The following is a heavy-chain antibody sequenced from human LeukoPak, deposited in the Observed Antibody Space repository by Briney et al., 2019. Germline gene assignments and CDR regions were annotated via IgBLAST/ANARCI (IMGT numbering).Heavy chain of an antibody. D-gene: IGHD6-19*01. CDR3: ARDSSGWYFDS. Sequence: SETLSLTCTVSGGSISSSSYYWGWIRQPPGKGLEWIGSIYYSGSTYYNPSLKSRVTISVDTSKNQFSLKLSTVTAADTAVYYCARDSSGWYFDSWGQGTLVTVSS. CDR2: IYYSGST. J-gene: IGHJ4*02. V-gene: IGHV4-39*07. CDR1: GGSISSSSYY.